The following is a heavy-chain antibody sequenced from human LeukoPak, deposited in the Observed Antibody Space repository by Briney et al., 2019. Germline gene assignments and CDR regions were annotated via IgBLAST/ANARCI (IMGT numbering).Heavy chain of an antibody. Sequence: GGSLRLSCAASGFTFSSYGMTCVCQAPGKGLEWVSGISGSGATTYYADSVMGRFTISRDNSKNTLFLHMNSLRAEDTAVYYCAKRATAAVSNWFDPWGQGTLVTVSS. CDR3: AKRATAAVSNWFDP. J-gene: IGHJ5*02. CDR2: ISGSGATT. CDR1: GFTFSSYG. V-gene: IGHV3-23*01. D-gene: IGHD2-15*01.